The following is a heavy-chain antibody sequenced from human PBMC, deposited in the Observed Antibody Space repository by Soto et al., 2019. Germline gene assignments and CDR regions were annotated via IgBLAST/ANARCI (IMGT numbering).Heavy chain of an antibody. CDR1: GYSFTSYW. J-gene: IGHJ4*02. V-gene: IGHV5-10-1*01. CDR3: ARQDCSAGSSYWVGYGY. Sequence: PGESLKISCKGSGYSFTSYWISWVRQMPGKGLEWMGRIDPSDSYTNYSPSFQGHVTISADKSISTAYLQWSSLKASDTAMYYCARQDCSAGSSYWVGYGYWGQGTLVTVSS. CDR2: IDPSDSYT. D-gene: IGHD2-15*01.